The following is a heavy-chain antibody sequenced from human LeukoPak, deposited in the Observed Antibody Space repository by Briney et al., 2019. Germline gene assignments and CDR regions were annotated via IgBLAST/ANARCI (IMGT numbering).Heavy chain of an antibody. CDR1: GFTFSSYG. D-gene: IGHD6-13*01. V-gene: IGHV3-33*06. J-gene: IGHJ6*03. CDR3: ANGGYSSWLSYYYDMDV. CDR2: IWHDGSNK. Sequence: GRSLRLSCAASGFTFSSYGMHWVRQAPGKGLEWVAVIWHDGSNKYYADYVKARFTISRDNSKNTLYQQMNSLRAEDTAVYYCANGGYSSWLSYYYDMDVWGKGTTVTVSS.